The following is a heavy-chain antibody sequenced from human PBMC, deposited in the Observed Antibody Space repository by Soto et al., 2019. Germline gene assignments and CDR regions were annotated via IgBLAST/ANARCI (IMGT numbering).Heavy chain of an antibody. D-gene: IGHD4-17*01. CDR2: ISSDGSEK. CDR1: GFTFSNYA. CDR3: ANSWTTLTTGFDF. V-gene: IGHV3-30*18. J-gene: IGHJ4*02. Sequence: PGGSLRLSCVASGFTFSNYAMHWVRQAPGKGLGWVAVISSDGSEKYYLDSVRDRFTISRDNSKNTLYLQMNNLRPEDTAMYYCANSWTTLTTGFDFWGQGVRVTFAS.